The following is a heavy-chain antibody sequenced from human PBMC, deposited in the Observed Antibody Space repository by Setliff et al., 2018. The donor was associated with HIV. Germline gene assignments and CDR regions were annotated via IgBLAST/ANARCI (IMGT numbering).Heavy chain of an antibody. CDR2: FDPEDGEI. CDR1: GYTLTELS. CDR3: AADLSSGYFYFTLHF. D-gene: IGHD3-22*01. Sequence: ASVKVSCKVSGYTLTELSIHWVRQAPGKGLEWMGGFDPEDGEIIYAQKFQGTFTMTEDTSTDTVYMELSSLKSEDTAVYYCAADLSSGYFYFTLHFWGQGTLVTVSS. J-gene: IGHJ1*01. V-gene: IGHV1-24*01.